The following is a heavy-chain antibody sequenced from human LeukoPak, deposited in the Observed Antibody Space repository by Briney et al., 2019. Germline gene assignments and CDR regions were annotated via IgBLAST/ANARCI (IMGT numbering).Heavy chain of an antibody. CDR2: IYYSGST. CDR1: GGSISSYY. V-gene: IGHV4-59*01. Sequence: SETLSLTCTVSGGSISSYYWSWIRQPPGKGLEWIGYIYYSGSTNYNPSLKSRVTISVDTSKNQFSLKLNSVTAEDTAVYYCARGYNYDILTGYFDYWGQGTLVTVSS. D-gene: IGHD3-9*01. J-gene: IGHJ4*02. CDR3: ARGYNYDILTGYFDY.